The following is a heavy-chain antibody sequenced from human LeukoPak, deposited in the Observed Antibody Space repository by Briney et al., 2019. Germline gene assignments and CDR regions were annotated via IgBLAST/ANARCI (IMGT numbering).Heavy chain of an antibody. CDR2: IYKNGIT. CDR3: AREGRQDYVYFDH. D-gene: IGHD4-17*01. Sequence: SETLSLTCTVSGGSISSGNYYWGWLRQPAGKGLEWIGRIYKNGITDYNPSLKSRVTMSVDTSKNQFSLKLSSVTAADTAMYYCAREGRQDYVYFDHWGQGSLVTVSS. J-gene: IGHJ4*02. V-gene: IGHV4-61*10. CDR1: GGSISSGNYY.